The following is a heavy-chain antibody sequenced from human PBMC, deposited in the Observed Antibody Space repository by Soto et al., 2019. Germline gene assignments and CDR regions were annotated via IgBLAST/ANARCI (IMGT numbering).Heavy chain of an antibody. Sequence: ESGPTLGEPAQTLTLTCAFSGFSLTTYDMGVAWIRQPPGKALEWLALIYWDDDKRYSPSLKDRLAISKDTSRNQVVLTITNMDPGDTATYFCAHAGDYDLLTFDHWGPGTLVTVSS. CDR3: AHAGDYDLLTFDH. V-gene: IGHV2-5*02. D-gene: IGHD4-17*01. J-gene: IGHJ4*02. CDR1: GFSLTTYDMG. CDR2: IYWDDDK.